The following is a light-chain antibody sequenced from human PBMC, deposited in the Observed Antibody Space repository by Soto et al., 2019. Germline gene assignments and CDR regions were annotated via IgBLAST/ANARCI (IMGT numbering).Light chain of an antibody. CDR2: DAS. CDR1: QSVSSY. Sequence: EIVLTQSPATLSLSPGERATLSCRASQSVSSYLAWYQQKPGQAPRLLIYDASNRATGIPARFSGSGSGTDFTLNIVSLEPEDFAVYYCQQLSNGPPWTFGQGTKVEIK. CDR3: QQLSNGPPWT. J-gene: IGKJ1*01. V-gene: IGKV3-11*01.